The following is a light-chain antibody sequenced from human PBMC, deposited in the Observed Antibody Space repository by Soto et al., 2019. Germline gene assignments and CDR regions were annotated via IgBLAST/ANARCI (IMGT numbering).Light chain of an antibody. Sequence: EIVLTQSPATLSLSPGERATRSCRASQSISSYLAWYQQKPGQAPSLLIYDASNRAAGIPARFSGSGSGTDFTLTISSLEPEDFAVYYCQQRSNWPRTFGQGTKVDIK. V-gene: IGKV3-11*01. CDR1: QSISSY. CDR2: DAS. J-gene: IGKJ1*01. CDR3: QQRSNWPRT.